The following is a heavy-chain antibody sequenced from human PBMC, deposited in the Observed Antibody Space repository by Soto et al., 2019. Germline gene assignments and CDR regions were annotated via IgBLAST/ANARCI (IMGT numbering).Heavy chain of an antibody. Sequence: GSLRLSCAASGFTFSSYAMSWVRQAPGKGLEWVSAISGSGGSTYYADSVKGRFTISRDNSKNTLYLQMNSLRAEDTAVYYCAKDLLTAFRGVINYFDYWGQGTLVTVSS. CDR1: GFTFSSYA. J-gene: IGHJ4*02. CDR2: ISGSGGST. V-gene: IGHV3-23*01. CDR3: AKDLLTAFRGVINYFDY. D-gene: IGHD3-10*01.